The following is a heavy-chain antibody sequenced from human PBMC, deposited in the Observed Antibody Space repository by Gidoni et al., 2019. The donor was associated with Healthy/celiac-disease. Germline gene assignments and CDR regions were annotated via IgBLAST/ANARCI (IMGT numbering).Heavy chain of an antibody. D-gene: IGHD1-7*01. CDR3: ARSVNWNYGDGRGNWFDP. CDR2: TYYRSKWYN. CDR1: GDSVTSNSAA. V-gene: IGHV6-1*01. Sequence: QVQLQQAVPGLVKPSQTRTLTCAISGDSVTSNSAAWNRIRQSPSRGLEWLGRTYYRSKWYNDYAVSVKRRITTNPDTSKNQFSLQLNSVTPEDTAVYYCARSVNWNYGDGRGNWFDPWGQGTLVTVSS. J-gene: IGHJ5*02.